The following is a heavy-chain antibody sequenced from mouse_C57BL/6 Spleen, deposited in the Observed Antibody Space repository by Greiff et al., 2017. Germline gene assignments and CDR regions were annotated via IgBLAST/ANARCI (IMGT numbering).Heavy chain of an antibody. CDR2: MYPGDGDT. J-gene: IGHJ2*01. V-gene: IGHV1-82*01. Sequence: QVQLKQSGPELVKPGASVKISCKASGYAFSSSWMNWVKQRPGKGLEWIGRMYPGDGDTNYNGKFKGKATLTADKSSSTAYMQLSSLTSEDSAVYVCARSTGGGCDYWGQGTTRTVSS. CDR1: GYAFSSSW. CDR3: ARSTGGGCDY.